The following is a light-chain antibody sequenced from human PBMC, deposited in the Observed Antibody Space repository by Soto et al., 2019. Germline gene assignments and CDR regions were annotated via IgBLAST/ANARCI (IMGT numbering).Light chain of an antibody. CDR2: GNR. J-gene: IGLJ3*02. CDR1: NSNLGAGYD. Sequence: QSVLTPPPSAAVSPGPSVSISWTQNNSNLGAGYDVPWYQQLPGAAPKLVIFGNRNRPSGVPERFSGSKSGTSASLAITGLQAEDEADYYCQAYDYSLTAFVFGGGTK. V-gene: IGLV1-40*01. CDR3: QAYDYSLTAFV.